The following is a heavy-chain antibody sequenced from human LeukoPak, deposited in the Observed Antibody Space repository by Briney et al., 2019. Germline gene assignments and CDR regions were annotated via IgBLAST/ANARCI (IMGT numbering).Heavy chain of an antibody. V-gene: IGHV3-66*01. D-gene: IGHD3-10*02. CDR2: SGGST. J-gene: IGHJ6*04. CDR1: EFSVGSNY. CDR3: AELGITMIGGV. Sequence: PGGSLRLSCAASEFSVGSNYMTWVRQAPGKGLEWVSLSGGSTYYADSVKGRFTISRDNAKNSLYLQMNSLRAEDTAVYYCAELGITMIGGVWGKGTTVTISS.